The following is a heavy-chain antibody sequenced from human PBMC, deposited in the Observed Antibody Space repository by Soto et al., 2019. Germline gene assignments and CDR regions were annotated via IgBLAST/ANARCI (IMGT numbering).Heavy chain of an antibody. D-gene: IGHD3-16*01. CDR3: AGAGGSTAEQDAFDI. CDR1: GYTFTGCY. CDR2: INPNSGGT. V-gene: IGHV1-2*02. Sequence: GASVKVSCKSSGYTFTGCYMHWVRQVPGQGLEWMGWINPNSGGTNYAQKFQGRVTMTRDTSISTAYMELSRLRSDDTAVYYCAGAGGSTAEQDAFDIWGQGTMVTVSS. J-gene: IGHJ3*02.